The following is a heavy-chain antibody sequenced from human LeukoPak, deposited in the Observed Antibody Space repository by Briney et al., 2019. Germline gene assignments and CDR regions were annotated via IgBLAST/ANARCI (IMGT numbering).Heavy chain of an antibody. CDR3: ARESHPTFDY. CDR2: MNQDGSEK. CDR1: GFTFSNYW. Sequence: GGSLRLSCADSGFTFSNYWMSWVRQAPGKGLEWVANMNQDGSEKYYVDSVKGRFTISRDNAKNSLYLQMNSPRAEDTAVYYCARESHPTFDYWGQGTLVIVSS. J-gene: IGHJ4*02. D-gene: IGHD1-26*01. V-gene: IGHV3-7*01.